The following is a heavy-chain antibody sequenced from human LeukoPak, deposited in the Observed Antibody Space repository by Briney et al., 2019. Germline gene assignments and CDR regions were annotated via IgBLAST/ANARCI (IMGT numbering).Heavy chain of an antibody. CDR1: GFTFSNYR. D-gene: IGHD3-10*01. Sequence: PGGSLRLSCAASGFTFSNYRMHWVRQGPGKGLVWVSCISTDGSITSYADSVKGRFTISRDNAKNTLYLQMNSLRAEDTTVYYCARGGYYDSGSFDSSGQGTLVTVSS. CDR2: ISTDGSIT. J-gene: IGHJ4*02. V-gene: IGHV3-74*01. CDR3: ARGGYYDSGSFDS.